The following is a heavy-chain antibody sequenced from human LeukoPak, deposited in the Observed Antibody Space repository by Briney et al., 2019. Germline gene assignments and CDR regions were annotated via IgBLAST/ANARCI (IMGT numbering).Heavy chain of an antibody. CDR2: IKQDGSEK. Sequence: GGSLRLSCAASGFTFSSYWMSWVRQAPGKGLEWVANIKQDGSEKYYVDSVKGRFTISRDNAKNSLYLQMNSLRAEDTAVYYCAKDLAAYYFDYWGQGTLVTVSS. V-gene: IGHV3-7*03. D-gene: IGHD6-25*01. J-gene: IGHJ4*02. CDR3: AKDLAAYYFDY. CDR1: GFTFSSYW.